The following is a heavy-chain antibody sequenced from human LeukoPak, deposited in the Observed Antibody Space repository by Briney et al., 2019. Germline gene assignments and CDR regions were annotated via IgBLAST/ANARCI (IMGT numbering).Heavy chain of an antibody. V-gene: IGHV4-39*01. CDR3: ARHSPTAPRGPFAY. Sequence: KSSETLSLTCTVSGGSISSSSYYWDWIRQPPGKGLEWIGSIYYSGSTYYNPSLKSRITISVDTSKNQFSLKLSSVTAADTAVYYCARHSPTAPRGPFAYWGQGTLVTVSS. CDR2: IYYSGST. D-gene: IGHD4-17*01. J-gene: IGHJ4*02. CDR1: GGSISSSSYY.